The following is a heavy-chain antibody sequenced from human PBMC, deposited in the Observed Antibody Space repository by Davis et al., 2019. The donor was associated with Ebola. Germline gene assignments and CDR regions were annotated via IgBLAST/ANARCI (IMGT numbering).Heavy chain of an antibody. CDR1: GFSFSSYT. D-gene: IGHD3-3*01. CDR3: ARVIREWLLRDNWFDP. Sequence: GESLKISCAASGFSFSSYTMSWVRQAPGKGLEWVSSISSSSSYIYYADSVKGRFTISRDNSKNTLYLQMNSLRAEDTAVYYCARVIREWLLRDNWFDPWGQGTLVTVSS. CDR2: ISSSSSYI. J-gene: IGHJ5*02. V-gene: IGHV3-21*04.